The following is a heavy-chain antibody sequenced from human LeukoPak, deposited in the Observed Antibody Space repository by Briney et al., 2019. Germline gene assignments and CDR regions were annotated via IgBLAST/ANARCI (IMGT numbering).Heavy chain of an antibody. V-gene: IGHV3-11*01. Sequence: GGSLRLSCAASGFTFSDYYMSWIRQAPGKGLEWVSYISSSGSTIYYADSVKGRFTISRDNAKSSLYLQMNSLRAEDTAVYYCARVFTAAYCFDYWGQGTLVTVSS. CDR2: ISSSGSTI. D-gene: IGHD2-21*01. CDR3: ARVFTAAYCFDY. CDR1: GFTFSDYY. J-gene: IGHJ4*02.